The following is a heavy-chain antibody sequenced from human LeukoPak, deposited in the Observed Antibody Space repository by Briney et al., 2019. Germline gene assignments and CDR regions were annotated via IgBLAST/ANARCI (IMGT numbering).Heavy chain of an antibody. J-gene: IGHJ6*02. D-gene: IGHD6-19*01. CDR1: GFTFSSYA. CDR3: ARGARDSGWYDGDYYGMDV. Sequence: GGSLRLSCAASGFTFSSYAMHWVRQAPGKGLEWVAVISYDGSNKYYADSVKGRFTISRDNSKNTLYLQMNSLRAEDTAVYYCARGARDSGWYDGDYYGMDVWGQGTTVTVSS. CDR2: ISYDGSNK. V-gene: IGHV3-30-3*01.